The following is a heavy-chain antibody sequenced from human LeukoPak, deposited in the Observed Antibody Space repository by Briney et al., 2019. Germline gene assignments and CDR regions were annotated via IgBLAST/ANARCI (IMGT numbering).Heavy chain of an antibody. J-gene: IGHJ4*02. V-gene: IGHV4-4*07. CDR3: XXXXXRXXYXXXXXXXXY. Sequence: TXXVXGGSXSSYYWSWIRQPAGKGLEWIGRIYTSGSTNYNPSLKSRVTMSVDTSKNQFSLKLSSVTAADTAVYYCXXXXXRXXYXXXXXXXXYWGQGTLVTVSS. CDR1: GGSXSSYY. CDR2: IYTSGST.